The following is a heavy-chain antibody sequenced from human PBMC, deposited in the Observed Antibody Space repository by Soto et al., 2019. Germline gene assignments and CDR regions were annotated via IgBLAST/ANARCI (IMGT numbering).Heavy chain of an antibody. CDR2: ISYDGSNK. J-gene: IGHJ6*02. D-gene: IGHD3-3*01. V-gene: IGHV3-30-3*01. Sequence: GGSLRLSCAASGFTFSSYAMHWVRQAPGKGLEWVAVISYDGSNKYYADSVKGRFTISRDNSKNTLYLQMNSLRAEDTAVYYCARDHGVAKRDYYYYGMDVWGQGNKVTVSS. CDR1: GFTFSSYA. CDR3: ARDHGVAKRDYYYYGMDV.